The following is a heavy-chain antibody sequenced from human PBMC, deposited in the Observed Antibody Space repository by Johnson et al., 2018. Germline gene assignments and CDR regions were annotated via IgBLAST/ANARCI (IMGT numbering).Heavy chain of an antibody. CDR2: IRSKAYGGTT. CDR3: TRLRTDYGDSVGYYMDV. V-gene: IGHV3-49*03. J-gene: IGHJ6*03. CDR1: GFTFGDFA. D-gene: IGHD4-17*01. Sequence: EVQLVEAGGGLAEPGRSLRLSCTASGFTFGDFAMSWFRQAPGKGLEWVGFIRSKAYGGTTEYAASVEGRFTISRDDSKSITYLQMNSLTIEDAALYYCTRLRTDYGDSVGYYMDVWGKGTTVTVSS.